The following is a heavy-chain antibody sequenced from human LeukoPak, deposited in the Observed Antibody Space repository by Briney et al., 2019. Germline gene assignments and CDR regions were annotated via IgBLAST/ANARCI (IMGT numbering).Heavy chain of an antibody. CDR2: IRSKIYGETT. D-gene: IGHD4-11*01. CDR1: GFTFGEHA. V-gene: IGHV3-49*04. J-gene: IGHJ4*02. Sequence: GGSLRLSCTASGFTFGEHAISWVRQAPGKGLECLGFIRSKIYGETTQYAASVKGRFTISRDDSKSIAYLEMNSLKAEDSAVYYCSRLWPTYSYINDYWGQGTLVTVS. CDR3: SRLWPTYSYINDY.